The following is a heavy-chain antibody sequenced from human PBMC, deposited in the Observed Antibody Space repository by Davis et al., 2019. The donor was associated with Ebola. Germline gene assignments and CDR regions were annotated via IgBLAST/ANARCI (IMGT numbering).Heavy chain of an antibody. CDR3: ARGPHYGDYFYYYYYGMDV. CDR2: ISAYNGNT. CDR1: GYTFTGYY. J-gene: IGHJ6*02. V-gene: IGHV1-8*02. Sequence: ASVKVSCKASGYTFTGYYMHWVRQAPGQGLEWMGWISAYNGNTNYAQKLQGRVTMTRNTSISTAYMELSSLRSEDTAVYYCARGPHYGDYFYYYYYGMDVWGQGTTVTVSS. D-gene: IGHD4-17*01.